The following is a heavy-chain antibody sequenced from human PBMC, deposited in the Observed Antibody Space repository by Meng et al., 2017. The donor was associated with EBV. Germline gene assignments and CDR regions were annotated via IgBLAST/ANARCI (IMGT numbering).Heavy chain of an antibody. V-gene: IGHV4-34*01. J-gene: IGHJ4*02. CDR2: LHHSGST. D-gene: IGHD3-9*01. CDR3: ARVSPKRYFDYLAPPDY. Sequence: QVQLQQWGAGLLKHSETLSFPRAVYGGSVNGYFWSWIRQPPGKGREWIGELHHSGSTNYNPSLKSRLRISVDTSKNQFSLNLTSVTAADTAVYYCARVSPKRYFDYLAPPDYWGQGTLVTVYS. CDR1: GGSVNGYF.